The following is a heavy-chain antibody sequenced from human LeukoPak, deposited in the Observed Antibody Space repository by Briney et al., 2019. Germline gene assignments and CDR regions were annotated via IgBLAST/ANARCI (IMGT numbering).Heavy chain of an antibody. CDR1: GYTFTGYY. CDR3: ARGPARGNWFDP. D-gene: IGHD3-10*01. J-gene: IGHJ5*02. CDR2: FNPNSGGT. V-gene: IGHV1-2*02. Sequence: ASVKVSCKASGYTFTGYYMHWGRQAPGQGLEGMGWFNPNSGGTNYAQKFQGRVTMTRDTSITTAYMELSRLRSDDTAVYYCARGPARGNWFDPWGQGTLVTVSS.